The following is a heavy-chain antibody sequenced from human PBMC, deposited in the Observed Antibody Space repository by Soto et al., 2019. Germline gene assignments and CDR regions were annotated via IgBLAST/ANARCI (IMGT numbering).Heavy chain of an antibody. Sequence: EVQLLESGGGLAQPGGSRRVSCAASGFTFSNYAMTWVRQAPGKGLEWVSGISGSGDSTYNADSVKGRFTISRDNSKNTLYLQMTSLTPEDTAVYYCAKLHSGQVLWRGENWFDPWGQGTLVTVSS. D-gene: IGHD3-3*01. J-gene: IGHJ5*02. CDR3: AKLHSGQVLWRGENWFDP. CDR2: ISGSGDST. CDR1: GFTFSNYA. V-gene: IGHV3-23*01.